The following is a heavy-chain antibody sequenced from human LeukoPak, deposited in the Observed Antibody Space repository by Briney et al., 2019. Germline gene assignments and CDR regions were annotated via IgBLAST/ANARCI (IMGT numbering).Heavy chain of an antibody. D-gene: IGHD4-17*01. CDR1: GGSISSYY. CDR3: ATDGPGYGDYAWFDP. CDR2: IYYSGST. Sequence: SETLSLTCTVSGGSISSYYWGWIRQPPGRGLEWIASIYYSGSTYYNPSLKSRVTISVDTSKNQFSLKLSSVTAADTAVYYCATDGPGYGDYAWFDPWGQGTLVTVSS. J-gene: IGHJ5*02. V-gene: IGHV4-39*07.